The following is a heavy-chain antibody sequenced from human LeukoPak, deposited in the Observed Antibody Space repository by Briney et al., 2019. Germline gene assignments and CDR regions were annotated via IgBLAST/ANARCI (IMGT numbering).Heavy chain of an antibody. Sequence: ASVKVSCKASGYTFTSYGINWVRQAPGQGLEWMGWISPYNGNTNYAQNLQGRVTMTTDTSTSTAYMEVRSLRSDHTALYYCARDTATSTSWYRSAFDIWGQGTMVTVSS. CDR2: ISPYNGNT. CDR1: GYTFTSYG. D-gene: IGHD2-2*01. J-gene: IGHJ3*02. CDR3: ARDTATSTSWYRSAFDI. V-gene: IGHV1-18*01.